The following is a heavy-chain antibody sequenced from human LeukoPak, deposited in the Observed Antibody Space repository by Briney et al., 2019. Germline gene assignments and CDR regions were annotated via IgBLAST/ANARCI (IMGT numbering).Heavy chain of an antibody. J-gene: IGHJ4*02. D-gene: IGHD3-10*01. CDR3: GRGSVGFGELNY. Sequence: PGGSLRLSCAASGFTFSSYAMHWVRQAPGKRLERVAVLSYVGSNKFYADSVKGRFTLSRDNSKNTLYLQMNSLRIEDTAVYYCGRGSVGFGELNYWGQGTLVTVSS. V-gene: IGHV3-30-3*01. CDR2: LSYVGSNK. CDR1: GFTFSSYA.